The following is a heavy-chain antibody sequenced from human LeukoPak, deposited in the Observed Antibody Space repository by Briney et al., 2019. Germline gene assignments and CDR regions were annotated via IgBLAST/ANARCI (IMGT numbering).Heavy chain of an antibody. J-gene: IGHJ6*02. D-gene: IGHD5-18*01. Sequence: PGGSLRLSCAASGFTFSSYAMSWVRQAPGKGLEWVSAISSSSSYIYYADSVKGRFTISRDNAKNSLYLQMNSLRAEDTAVYYCARRWIQLWGEGLGYYYGMDVWGQGTTVTVSS. V-gene: IGHV3-21*01. CDR1: GFTFSSYA. CDR2: ISSSSSYI. CDR3: ARRWIQLWGEGLGYYYGMDV.